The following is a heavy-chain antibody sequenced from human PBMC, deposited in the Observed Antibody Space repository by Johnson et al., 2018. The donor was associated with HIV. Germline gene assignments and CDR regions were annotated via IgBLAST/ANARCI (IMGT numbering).Heavy chain of an antibody. CDR2: NSWDGGNT. V-gene: IGHV3-43D*03. J-gene: IGHJ3*02. Sequence: NSWDGGNTYYADSVKGRFTISRDNSKNSLYLQMNSLRAEDTALYHCAEGGAAAPDAFDIWGQGTMVTVSS. CDR3: AEGGAAAPDAFDI. D-gene: IGHD2-2*01.